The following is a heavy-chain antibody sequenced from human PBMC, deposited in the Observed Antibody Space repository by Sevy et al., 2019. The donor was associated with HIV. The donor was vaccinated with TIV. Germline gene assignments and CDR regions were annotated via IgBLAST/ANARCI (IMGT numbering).Heavy chain of an antibody. CDR1: GLIFTTTG. Sequence: GESLKISCAASGLIFTTTGMSWVRQAPGKGLEWVAGITSVGATYYADSVRGRFTVSRDNSKNTLYLQLNSLRADDTAVFYCAGGDTTMITDLDYWGQGTLVTVSS. D-gene: IGHD3-16*01. J-gene: IGHJ4*02. V-gene: IGHV3-23*01. CDR3: AGGDTTMITDLDY. CDR2: ITSVGAT.